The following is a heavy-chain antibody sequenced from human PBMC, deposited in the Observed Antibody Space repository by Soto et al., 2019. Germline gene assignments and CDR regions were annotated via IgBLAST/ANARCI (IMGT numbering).Heavy chain of an antibody. V-gene: IGHV1-2*04. CDR3: AREEGSLWFGELLYAPPAYGMDV. D-gene: IGHD3-10*01. J-gene: IGHJ6*02. Sequence: ASVKVSCKASGYTFTGYYMHWVRQAPGQGLELMGWINPNSGGTNYAQKFQGWVTMTRDTSISTAYMELSRLRSDDTAVYYCAREEGSLWFGELLYAPPAYGMDVWGQGTTVTVYS. CDR1: GYTFTGYY. CDR2: INPNSGGT.